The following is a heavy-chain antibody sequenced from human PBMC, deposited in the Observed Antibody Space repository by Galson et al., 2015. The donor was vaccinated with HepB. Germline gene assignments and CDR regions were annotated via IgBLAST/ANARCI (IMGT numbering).Heavy chain of an antibody. CDR3: ARERGSYSADY. V-gene: IGHV3-74*01. J-gene: IGHJ4*02. D-gene: IGHD1-26*01. CDR1: GFTFSKYW. Sequence: SLRLSCAASGFTFSKYWMHWVRQAPGKGLVWVSLITRDGSSTSYADSVKGRFTISRDNAKNTVYMQMNSLRAEDTAVYYCARERGSYSADYWGQGSLVTVSS. CDR2: ITRDGSST.